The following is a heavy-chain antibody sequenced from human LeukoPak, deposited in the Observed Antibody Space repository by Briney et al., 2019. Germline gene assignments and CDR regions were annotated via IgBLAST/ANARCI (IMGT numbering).Heavy chain of an antibody. J-gene: IGHJ6*03. D-gene: IGHD2-2*02. CDR3: AVVPRAKVVPAAISYYYMDV. Sequence: SVKVSCKASGFTFTSSAMQWVRQARGQRLEWIGWIVVGSGNTNYAQKFQERVTITRDMSTSTAYMELSSLRSEDTAVYYCAVVPRAKVVPAAISYYYMDVWGKGTTVTVSS. CDR1: GFTFTSSA. V-gene: IGHV1-58*02. CDR2: IVVGSGNT.